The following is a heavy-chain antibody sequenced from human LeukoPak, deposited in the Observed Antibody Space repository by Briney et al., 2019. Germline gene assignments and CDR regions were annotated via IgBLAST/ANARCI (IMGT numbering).Heavy chain of an antibody. V-gene: IGHV4-39*07. J-gene: IGHJ6*03. CDR3: ARGTGTRPAGFFYYSYYYMDV. D-gene: IGHD1-1*01. CDR2: INHSGST. Sequence: SETLSLTCTVSGGSISSGSYYWSWIRQPPGKGLEWIGEINHSGSTNYNPSLKSRVTISVDTSKNQFSLKLSSVTAADTAVYYCARGTGTRPAGFFYYSYYYMDVSGKGTTVTVSS. CDR1: GGSISSGSYY.